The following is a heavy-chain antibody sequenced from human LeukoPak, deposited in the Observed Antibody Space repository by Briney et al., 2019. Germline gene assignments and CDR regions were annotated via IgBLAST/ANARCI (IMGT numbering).Heavy chain of an antibody. J-gene: IGHJ3*02. Sequence: ASVKVSCKASGYTFTGYYIHWVRQAPGQGLEWMGWINPKSGGTKYAQKFQGRVTMTRDTSIATVYMEVSSLRSDDTAVYYCTREKDCSSTSCPNAFDIWGQGTMVTVSS. CDR1: GYTFTGYY. V-gene: IGHV1-2*02. D-gene: IGHD2-2*01. CDR3: TREKDCSSTSCPNAFDI. CDR2: INPKSGGT.